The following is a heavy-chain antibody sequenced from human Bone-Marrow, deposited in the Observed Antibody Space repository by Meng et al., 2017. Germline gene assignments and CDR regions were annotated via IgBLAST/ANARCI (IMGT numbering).Heavy chain of an antibody. V-gene: IGHV1-8*01. Sequence: LVRLGVDVKNAGYSVMVTCKASVYIFKNYELDWGRQAVGQGPEWMGWLNPRTGNTGYAQKFQGRVTLTRDTSRSTAYMELSSLTSDDTAIYYCARDYGGNSGRFDPWGQGTLVTVSS. D-gene: IGHD4-23*01. J-gene: IGHJ5*02. CDR1: VYIFKNYE. CDR2: LNPRTGNT. CDR3: ARDYGGNSGRFDP.